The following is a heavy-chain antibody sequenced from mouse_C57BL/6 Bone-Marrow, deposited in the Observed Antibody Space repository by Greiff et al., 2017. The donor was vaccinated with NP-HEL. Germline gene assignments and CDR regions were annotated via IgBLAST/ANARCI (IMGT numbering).Heavy chain of an antibody. Sequence: QVQLQQPGAELVKPGASVKLSCKASGYTFTSYWMHWVKQRPGQGLEWIGMIHPNSGSTNYNEKFKSKATLTVDKSSSTAYMQLSSLTSEDSADYSFASWGVLPRYFDVWGKGTTVTVSS. CDR1: GYTFTSYW. D-gene: IGHD4-1*01. V-gene: IGHV1-64*01. J-gene: IGHJ1*03. CDR3: ASWGVLPRYFDV. CDR2: IHPNSGST.